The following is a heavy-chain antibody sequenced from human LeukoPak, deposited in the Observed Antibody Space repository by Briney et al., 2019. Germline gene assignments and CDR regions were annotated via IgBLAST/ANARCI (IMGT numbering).Heavy chain of an antibody. J-gene: IGHJ6*03. Sequence: GGSLRLSCAASGFTFDDYAMHWVRQAPGKGLEWVSGISWNSGSIGYADSVKGRFTISRDNAKNSLYLQMNSLRAEDTALYYCAKDRRRFLEWLYMDVWGKGTTVTVSS. V-gene: IGHV3-9*01. CDR2: ISWNSGSI. D-gene: IGHD3-3*01. CDR1: GFTFDDYA. CDR3: AKDRRRFLEWLYMDV.